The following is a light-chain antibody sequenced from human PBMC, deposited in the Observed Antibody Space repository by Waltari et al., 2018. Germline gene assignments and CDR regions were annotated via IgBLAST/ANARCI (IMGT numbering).Light chain of an antibody. CDR3: QQYGSSPRA. CDR1: QSVSSSY. J-gene: IGKJ3*01. V-gene: IGKV3D-20*01. Sequence: EIVLTQSPATLSLSPGERATLSCGAIQSVSSSYLAWYQQKPGLAPRLLIYDASSRATGIPDRFSGSGSGTDFTLTISRLEPEDFAVYYCQQYGSSPRAFGPGTKVDIK. CDR2: DAS.